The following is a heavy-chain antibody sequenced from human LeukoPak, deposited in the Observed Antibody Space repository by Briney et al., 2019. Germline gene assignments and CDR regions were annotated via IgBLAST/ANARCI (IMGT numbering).Heavy chain of an antibody. J-gene: IGHJ4*02. V-gene: IGHV3-23*01. CDR2: ISGSGGST. D-gene: IGHD6-6*01. CDR3: AKERKGAALDDY. Sequence: PGGSLRLSCAASGFTFSSYVVSWVRQARGKGLEWSSAISGSGGSTYYADSVKGRFTISRDNSKNTLYLQMNSLRAEDTAVYYCAKERKGAALDDYWGQGTLVTVSS. CDR1: GFTFSSYV.